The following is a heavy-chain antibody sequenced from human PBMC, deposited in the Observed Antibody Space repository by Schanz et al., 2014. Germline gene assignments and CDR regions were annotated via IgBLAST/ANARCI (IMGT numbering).Heavy chain of an antibody. Sequence: EVKMVESGGGLVKPGGSLRLSCAASGFNFSSYSLNWVRQAPGKGLEWVSSISYGTSYIYYAESVKGRFTISRDNAKNSLYLQMNGLRAEDTAVYYCARVPEPGWFDPWGQGTLVTVSS. CDR3: ARVPEPGWFDP. CDR2: ISYGTSYI. J-gene: IGHJ5*02. D-gene: IGHD1-26*01. V-gene: IGHV3-21*01. CDR1: GFNFSSYS.